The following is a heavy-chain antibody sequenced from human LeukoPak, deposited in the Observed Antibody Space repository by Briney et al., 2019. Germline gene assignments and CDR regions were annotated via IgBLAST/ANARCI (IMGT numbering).Heavy chain of an antibody. Sequence: GGSLRLSCAASGFTFSSYAMSWVRQAPGKGLEWVSGISGSGGSTYYADSVKGRFTISRDNSKNMLYLQMNSLRAEDTAVYYCAKITKMVVAATSYWGQGTLVTVSS. CDR1: GFTFSSYA. J-gene: IGHJ4*02. CDR2: ISGSGGST. V-gene: IGHV3-23*01. CDR3: AKITKMVVAATSY. D-gene: IGHD2-15*01.